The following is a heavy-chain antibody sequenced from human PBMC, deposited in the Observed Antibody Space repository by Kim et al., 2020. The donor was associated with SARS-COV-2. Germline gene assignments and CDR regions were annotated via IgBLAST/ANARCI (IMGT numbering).Heavy chain of an antibody. CDR2: ISRDSNHI. Sequence: GGSLRLSCAASGFTFSDYTMNWVRQAPGKGLEWVSSISRDSNHIYYADSVKGRFTSSRDNAKNSVYLQMNSLRADDTAVYYCARRYYGPPSYPFDYWGQG. CDR1: GFTFSDYT. V-gene: IGHV3-21*01. J-gene: IGHJ4*02. CDR3: ARRYYGPPSYPFDY. D-gene: IGHD3-10*01.